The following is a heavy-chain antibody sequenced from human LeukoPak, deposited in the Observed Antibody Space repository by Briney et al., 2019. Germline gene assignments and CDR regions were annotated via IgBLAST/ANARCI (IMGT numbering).Heavy chain of an antibody. V-gene: IGHV6-1*01. Sequence: SQTLSLTCAISGDSVSSNSAAWSWIRESPSRGLVWLGRTYYRSKCYNDYAVSVKSRITINPDTSKNQFSLQLNSVTPEDTAVYYCARVVGATTGPIDYWGQGTLVTVSS. CDR1: GDSVSSNSAA. D-gene: IGHD1-26*01. CDR3: ARVVGATTGPIDY. CDR2: TYYRSKCYN. J-gene: IGHJ4*02.